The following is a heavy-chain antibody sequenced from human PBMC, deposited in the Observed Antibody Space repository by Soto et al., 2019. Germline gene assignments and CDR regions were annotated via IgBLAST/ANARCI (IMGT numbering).Heavy chain of an antibody. Sequence: PSETLSLTCSVSGGSITSGGYYWNWIRQHPGKGLEWIGYIYYGGITYYNPSLKSRITISLDTSKNQFSLKLSSVTAADTAVYYCARGSSIAGLYYGMDVWGQGTTVTVSS. V-gene: IGHV4-31*03. J-gene: IGHJ6*02. CDR2: IYYGGIT. D-gene: IGHD6-6*01. CDR3: ARGSSIAGLYYGMDV. CDR1: GGSITSGGYY.